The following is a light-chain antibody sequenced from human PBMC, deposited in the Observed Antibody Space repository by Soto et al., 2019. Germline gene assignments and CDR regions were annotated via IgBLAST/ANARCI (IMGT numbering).Light chain of an antibody. CDR2: WAS. CDR1: QGIKNY. J-gene: IGKJ1*01. V-gene: IGKV1-27*01. Sequence: DIQVTQHPSSLSASVGDRVTITCRASQGIKNYLAWFQQKPGQPPKLLLYWASTRRSGVPDRFSGSGSGTDFTLTISSLETEDFAVYYCQQRSDWPPTFGQGTKVDIK. CDR3: QQRSDWPPT.